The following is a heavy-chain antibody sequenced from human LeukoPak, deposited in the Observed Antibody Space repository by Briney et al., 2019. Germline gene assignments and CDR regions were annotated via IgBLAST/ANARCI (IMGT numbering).Heavy chain of an antibody. D-gene: IGHD6-13*01. CDR1: GYTFTYYY. CDR2: ISAYNGHS. CDR3: ARDSIADF. Sequence: ASVKVSCKASGYTFTYYYMHWVRQAPGQGLEWMGWISAYNGHSNYAQKLQGRVTMSTDTSTSTAYMELRSLRSDDTAVYYCARDSIADFWGQGTLVTVSS. J-gene: IGHJ4*02. V-gene: IGHV1-18*04.